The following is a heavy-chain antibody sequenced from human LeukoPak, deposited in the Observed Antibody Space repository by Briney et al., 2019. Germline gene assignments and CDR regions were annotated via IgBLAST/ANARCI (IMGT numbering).Heavy chain of an antibody. V-gene: IGHV3-53*01. CDR2: IYGGGTT. D-gene: IGHD6-13*01. CDR1: GFTFSSYA. Sequence: GGSLRLSCSASGFTFSSYAMHWVRQAPGKGLEWVSVIYGGGTTYYADSVKGRFTISRDSSKNTLYLQMNSLTAEDTAVYYCVRDASSWSLTYWGQGTLVTVSS. CDR3: VRDASSWSLTY. J-gene: IGHJ4*02.